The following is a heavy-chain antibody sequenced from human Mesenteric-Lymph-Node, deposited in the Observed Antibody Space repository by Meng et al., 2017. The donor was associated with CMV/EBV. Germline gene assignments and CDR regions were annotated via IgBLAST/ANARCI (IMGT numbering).Heavy chain of an antibody. V-gene: IGHV4-34*01. CDR3: ARGSSYDILTGYFDY. CDR2: INHSGST. Sequence: VQFPQWGAGLLKPSVTLSVTWAVYGGAFSGYYWNWIRQSPEKGLEWIGEINHSGSTTYNPSFTSRIIISVDTSTNQISLNMSSVTAADTAVYYCARGSSYDILTGYFDYWGQGALVTVSS. J-gene: IGHJ4*02. CDR1: GGAFSGYY. D-gene: IGHD3-9*01.